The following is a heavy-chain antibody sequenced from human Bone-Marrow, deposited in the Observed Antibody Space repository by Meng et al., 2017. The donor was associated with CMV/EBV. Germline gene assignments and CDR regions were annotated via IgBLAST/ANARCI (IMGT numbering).Heavy chain of an antibody. D-gene: IGHD2-2*01. J-gene: IGHJ4*02. CDR3: ASQVGPAATLDY. CDR2: IIPIFGTA. CDR1: GGTFSSYA. Sequence: SVKVSCKASGGTFSSYAISWVRQAPGQGLEWMGGIIPIFGTASYAQKFQGRVTITTDESTSTAYMELSSLRSEDTAVYYCASQVGPAATLDYWGQGTLVTVSS. V-gene: IGHV1-69*05.